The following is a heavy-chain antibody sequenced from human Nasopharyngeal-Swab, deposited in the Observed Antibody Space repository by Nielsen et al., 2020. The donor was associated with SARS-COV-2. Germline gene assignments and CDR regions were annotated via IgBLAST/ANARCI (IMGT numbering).Heavy chain of an antibody. CDR3: AREVIAEPDSDGFDI. D-gene: IGHD1-14*01. J-gene: IGHJ3*02. CDR1: GGSIRSAGYF. V-gene: IGHV4-31*03. CDR2: IHYTGSD. Sequence: SETLSLTCTVSGGSIRSAGYFWSWIRQHPGKGLEWIGYIHYTGSDYYNPSLETRVTISVDTSNNQFSLELSSVTAADTAVYYCAREVIAEPDSDGFDIWGQGTMVTVSS.